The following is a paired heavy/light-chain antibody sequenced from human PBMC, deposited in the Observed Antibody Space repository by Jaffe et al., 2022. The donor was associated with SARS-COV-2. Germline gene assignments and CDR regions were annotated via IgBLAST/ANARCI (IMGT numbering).Heavy chain of an antibody. CDR2: MYQSGTT. D-gene: IGHD3-10*01. CDR3: VRDRGVRGEFDS. J-gene: IGHJ5*01. V-gene: IGHV4-38-2*02. CDR1: GYSISGTYY. Sequence: QVQLQESGPGLVKPSETLSLTCTVSGYSISGTYYWGWIRQPPGKGLEWIGSMYQSGTTFYNPSLSSRVTISLDTSNNQFFLNLRSVTAADTAVYYCVRDRGVRGEFDSWGQGSLVAVSS.
Light chain of an antibody. CDR2: EVS. CDR1: RSDVGAYTY. Sequence: QSALTQPPSASGSPGQSVTISCTGTRSDVGAYTYVSWYQQHPGKAPKLIIYEVSKRPSGVPDRFSGSKSGNTASLTVSGLQTEDEADYYCTSYAGTKRGVFGGGTKLTVL. CDR3: TSYAGTKRGV. V-gene: IGLV2-8*01. J-gene: IGLJ2*01.